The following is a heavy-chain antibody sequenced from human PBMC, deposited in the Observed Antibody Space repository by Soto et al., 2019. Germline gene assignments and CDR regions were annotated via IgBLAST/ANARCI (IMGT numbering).Heavy chain of an antibody. Sequence: GGSLRLSCTASGFNFGDYAMSWFRQAPGKGLEWVGFIRSKAYGGTTEYAASVKGRFTISRDDSKSIAYLQMNSLKTEDTAVYYCTRVFGIAARPAFDIWGQGTMVTVSS. D-gene: IGHD6-6*01. V-gene: IGHV3-49*03. CDR2: IRSKAYGGTT. CDR1: GFNFGDYA. J-gene: IGHJ3*02. CDR3: TRVFGIAARPAFDI.